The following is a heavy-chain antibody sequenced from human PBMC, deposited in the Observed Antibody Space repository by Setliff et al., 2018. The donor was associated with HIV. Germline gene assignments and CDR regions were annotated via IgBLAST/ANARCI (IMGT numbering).Heavy chain of an antibody. CDR1: GYTFTGYY. J-gene: IGHJ3*02. Sequence: ASVKVSCKASGYTFTGYYMHWVRQAPGQGLEWMGWINPNSGGTNYAQKFQGRVTMTRDTSIGTAYMELGRLSSDDTAVYYCARDGRPYGDYGGVAFDIWGQGTMVTVSS. CDR2: INPNSGGT. V-gene: IGHV1-2*02. D-gene: IGHD4-17*01. CDR3: ARDGRPYGDYGGVAFDI.